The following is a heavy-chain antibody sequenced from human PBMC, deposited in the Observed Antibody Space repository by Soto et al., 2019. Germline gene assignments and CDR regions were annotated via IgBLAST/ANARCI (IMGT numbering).Heavy chain of an antibody. Sequence: SVKVSCKASGGTSSSYAISWVRQAPGQGLEWMGGSIPIFGTANYAQKFQGRVTITADESTSTAYMELSSLRSEDTAVYYCASRITIFGVIIPSYYYGMDVWGQGTTVTVSS. CDR2: SIPIFGTA. CDR1: GGTSSSYA. J-gene: IGHJ6*02. V-gene: IGHV1-69*13. D-gene: IGHD3-3*01. CDR3: ASRITIFGVIIPSYYYGMDV.